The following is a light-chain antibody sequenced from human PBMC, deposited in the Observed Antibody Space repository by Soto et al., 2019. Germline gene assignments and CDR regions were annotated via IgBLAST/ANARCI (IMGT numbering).Light chain of an antibody. CDR3: CSYAGSYNYV. Sequence: SALTQPRSVSGSPGQSVTISCTGTSSDVGGFDYVSWYQQLPGKAPKLMIYDVSQRPSGVPDRFSGSKSGNTASLTISGLQADDEADYYCCSYAGSYNYVFGTGTKVTVL. CDR2: DVS. J-gene: IGLJ1*01. V-gene: IGLV2-11*01. CDR1: SSDVGGFDY.